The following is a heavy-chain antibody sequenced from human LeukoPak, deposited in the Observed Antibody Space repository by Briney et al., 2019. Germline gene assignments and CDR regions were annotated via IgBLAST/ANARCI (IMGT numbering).Heavy chain of an antibody. CDR2: ISSSSSYI. CDR3: ARLYCSITSCRIDP. Sequence: PGGSLRLSCATTRFTFSSYSMNGVRQDPGKELLWVSSISSSSSYIYYADSVKGRFTISRDNAKNSLYLQMDSLRAEDTAVYDCARLYCSITSCRIDPWGQGTLVTISS. J-gene: IGHJ5*02. V-gene: IGHV3-21*01. CDR1: RFTFSSYS. D-gene: IGHD2-2*01.